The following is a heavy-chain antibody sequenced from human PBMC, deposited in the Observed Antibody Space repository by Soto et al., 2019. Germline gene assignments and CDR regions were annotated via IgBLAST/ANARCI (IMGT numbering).Heavy chain of an antibody. CDR3: AKGNPYCFGY. CDR2: ISGPGGT. Sequence: PCCSPKICRASCGESFNIYAMNGSRQAPGKGLEWVSGISGPGGTSYGDAVKGRFTISRDNSRNTLDLQMISLTVDDTAIYYCAKGNPYCFGYWGQRTLVTVSS. V-gene: IGHV3-23*01. J-gene: IGHJ4*02. CDR1: GESFNIYA.